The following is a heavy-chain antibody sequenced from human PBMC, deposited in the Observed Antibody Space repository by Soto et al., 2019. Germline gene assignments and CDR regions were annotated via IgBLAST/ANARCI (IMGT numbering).Heavy chain of an antibody. CDR1: GYTFSSYG. D-gene: IGHD6-19*01. CDR2: ISAYNGNT. Sequence: QVQLVQSGAEVKKPGASVKVSCKASGYTFSSYGISWVRQAPGQGLEWMGWISAYNGNTNYAQKLQGRVTMTTDTSTSTAYMELRSLRSDDTAVYYCATRVYSSGWYAAADFDYWGQGTLVTVSS. V-gene: IGHV1-18*01. CDR3: ATRVYSSGWYAAADFDY. J-gene: IGHJ4*02.